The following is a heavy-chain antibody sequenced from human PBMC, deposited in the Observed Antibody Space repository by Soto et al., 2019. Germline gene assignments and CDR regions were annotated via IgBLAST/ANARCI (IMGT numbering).Heavy chain of an antibody. V-gene: IGHV3-48*01. J-gene: IGHJ4*02. CDR2: ISSSSSTI. Sequence: GGSLRLSCAASGFTFSSYSMNWVRQAPGKGLEWVSYISSSSSTIYYADSVKGRFTISRDNAKNSLYLQMNSLRAEDTAVYYCARAGLRYFDRLLYGSYFDYWGQGTLVTVSS. CDR1: GFTFSSYS. D-gene: IGHD3-9*01. CDR3: ARAGLRYFDRLLYGSYFDY.